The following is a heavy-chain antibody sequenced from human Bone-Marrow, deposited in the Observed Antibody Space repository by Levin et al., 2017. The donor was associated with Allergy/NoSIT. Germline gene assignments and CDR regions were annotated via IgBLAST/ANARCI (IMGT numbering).Heavy chain of an antibody. D-gene: IGHD5-18*01. V-gene: IGHV3-43*01. J-gene: IGHJ4*02. CDR1: GFSFEEYN. CDR2: ITWDSSDT. Sequence: GESLKISCSASGFSFEEYNMHWVRQAPGKRLEWDSLITWDSSDTYYADSVKGRFTISRDNSKNSLYLEMNSLRTEDTALYYCARDGDTVMVTLYYFDFWGQGTQVTVSS. CDR3: ARDGDTVMVTLYYFDF.